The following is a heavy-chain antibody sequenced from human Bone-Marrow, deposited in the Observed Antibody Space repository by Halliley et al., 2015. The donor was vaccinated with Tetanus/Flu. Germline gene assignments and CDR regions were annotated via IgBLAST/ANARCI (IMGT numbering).Heavy chain of an antibody. CDR1: GFDFDAFG. CDR3: ARGGPRLPVEIDD. CDR2: INWTGDNI. J-gene: IGHJ4*02. V-gene: IGHV3-20*04. Sequence: SLRLSCAASGFDFDAFGMSWVRQAPGKGLEWVSGINWTGDNIGYGDFVKGRFTISRDNGKNSLYLQMNSLRVEDTAFYYCARGGPRLPVEIDDWGQGALLSLSS.